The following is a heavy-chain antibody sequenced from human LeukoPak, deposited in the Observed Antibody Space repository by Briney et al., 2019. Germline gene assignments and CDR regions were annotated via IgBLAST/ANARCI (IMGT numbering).Heavy chain of an antibody. J-gene: IGHJ3*02. V-gene: IGHV3-23*01. Sequence: GGFLRLSCAASGFTFSSYAMSWVRQAPGKGREWVSAISGSGGSTYYADSVKGRFTISRDNSKNTLYLQMNSLRAEDTAVYYCAKASSGWSALDAFDIWGQGTMVTVSS. CDR1: GFTFSSYA. CDR3: AKASSGWSALDAFDI. D-gene: IGHD6-19*01. CDR2: ISGSGGST.